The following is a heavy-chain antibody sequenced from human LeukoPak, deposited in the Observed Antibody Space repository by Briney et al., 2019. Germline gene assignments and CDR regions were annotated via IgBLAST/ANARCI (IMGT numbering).Heavy chain of an antibody. Sequence: GGSLRLSCAASGFIFSNYWMSWVRQAPGKGLEWVANIRQDGSEIYYVDSVKGRFTISRDNAKNSLYLQLNSLRAEDTAVYYCARVPSGITGTTSYFDYWGQGTLVTVSS. CDR1: GFIFSNYW. CDR3: ARVPSGITGTTSYFDY. CDR2: IRQDGSEI. V-gene: IGHV3-7*01. J-gene: IGHJ4*02. D-gene: IGHD1-20*01.